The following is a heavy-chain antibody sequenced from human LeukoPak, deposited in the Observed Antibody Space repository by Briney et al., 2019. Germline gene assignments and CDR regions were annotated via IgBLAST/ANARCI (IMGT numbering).Heavy chain of an antibody. CDR1: GGSISSYY. Sequence: SETLSLTCTVSGGSISSYYWSWIRQPAGKGLEWIGHIYTSGTTNYNPSLKSRVTMSIDTSKNQFSLKLSSITAADTAVYYCARDAKYYYGSRTYFFFEYWGQGTLLTVSS. CDR2: IYTSGTT. D-gene: IGHD3-10*01. J-gene: IGHJ4*02. V-gene: IGHV4-4*07. CDR3: ARDAKYYYGSRTYFFFEY.